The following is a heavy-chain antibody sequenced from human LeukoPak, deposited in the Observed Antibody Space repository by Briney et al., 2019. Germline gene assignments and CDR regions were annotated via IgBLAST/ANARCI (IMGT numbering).Heavy chain of an antibody. J-gene: IGHJ4*02. Sequence: GGTLRLSCAASGFTFSNDGMSWVRQAPGKGLEWVSGISGSGYSTYFADSVKGRFTISRDKSKNTLYLQMNSLRAEDTALYYCAKSGFRGYYFDYWGQGTLVTVSS. CDR2: ISGSGYST. CDR3: AKSGFRGYYFDY. D-gene: IGHD3-10*01. V-gene: IGHV3-23*01. CDR1: GFTFSNDG.